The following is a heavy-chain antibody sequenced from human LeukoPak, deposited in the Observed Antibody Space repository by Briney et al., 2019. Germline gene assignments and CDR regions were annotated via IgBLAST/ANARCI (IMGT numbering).Heavy chain of an antibody. J-gene: IGHJ6*03. CDR2: ISAYNGNT. D-gene: IGHD6-13*01. V-gene: IGHV1-18*01. CDR3: ARVVAAAGRARNYYYYYMDV. Sequence: ASVKVSCKASGGTFSSYAISWVRQAPGQGLEWMGWISAYNGNTNYAQKLQGRVTMTTDTSTSTAYMELRSLRSDDTAVYYSARVVAAAGRARNYYYYYMDVWGKGTTVTVSS. CDR1: GGTFSSYA.